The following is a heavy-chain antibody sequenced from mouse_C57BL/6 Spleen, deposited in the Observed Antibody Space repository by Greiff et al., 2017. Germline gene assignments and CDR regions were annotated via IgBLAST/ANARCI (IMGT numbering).Heavy chain of an antibody. D-gene: IGHD2-1*01. CDR1: GYTFTSYD. CDR2: IYPRDGST. CDR3: ARSGYGNFHWYFDV. V-gene: IGHV1-85*01. J-gene: IGHJ1*03. Sequence: VKLQQSGPELVKPGASVKLSCKASGYTFTSYDINWVKQRPGQGLEWIGWIYPRDGSTKYNEKFKGKATLTVDTSSSTAYMELHSLTSEDSAVYFCARSGYGNFHWYFDVWGTGTTVTVSS.